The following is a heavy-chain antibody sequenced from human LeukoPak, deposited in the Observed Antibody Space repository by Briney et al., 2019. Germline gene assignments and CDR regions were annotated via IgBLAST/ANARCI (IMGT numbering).Heavy chain of an antibody. CDR3: ARGRVNWANWFDS. CDR2: ISGSGGST. V-gene: IGHV3-23*01. CDR1: GFTFSSYV. Sequence: GGSLRLSCAASGFTFSSYVMRWVRQAPGKGLEWVSAISGSGGSTYYADSVKGRFTISRDNSKNTLYLQMNSLRAEDTAVYYCARGRVNWANWFDSWGQGILVTVSS. D-gene: IGHD7-27*01. J-gene: IGHJ5*01.